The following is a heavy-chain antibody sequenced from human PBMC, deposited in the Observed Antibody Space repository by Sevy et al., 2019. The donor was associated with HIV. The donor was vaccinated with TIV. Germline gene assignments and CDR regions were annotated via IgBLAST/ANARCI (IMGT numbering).Heavy chain of an antibody. J-gene: IGHJ4*02. CDR1: GFAFTNYYA. CDR2: IWYDGSNK. CDR3: AMNYYDSSGSSFFFDY. V-gene: IGHV3-33*08. Sequence: GGSLRLSCAASGFAFTNYYAMHWVRQAPGKGLEWVAVIWYDGSNKYYADSVKGRFTISRDNSKNTLYLQMNSLRAEDTAVYYCAMNYYDSSGSSFFFDYWGQGTLVTVSS. D-gene: IGHD3-22*01.